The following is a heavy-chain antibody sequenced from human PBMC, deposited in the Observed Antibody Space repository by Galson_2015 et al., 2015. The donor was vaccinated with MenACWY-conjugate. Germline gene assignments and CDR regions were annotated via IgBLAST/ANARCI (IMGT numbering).Heavy chain of an antibody. CDR1: GFTFSNSW. V-gene: IGHV3-7*01. Sequence: SLRLSCATSGFTFSNSWMGWVRQAPGTGLEWVANIKQDGSGKYYVDSVKGRFIISRDNAKNSLYLQMDSLRAEDTAVYFCARAKEQWLSKTFDVWGQGTLVTVSS. CDR2: IKQDGSGK. J-gene: IGHJ3*01. CDR3: ARAKEQWLSKTFDV. D-gene: IGHD6-19*01.